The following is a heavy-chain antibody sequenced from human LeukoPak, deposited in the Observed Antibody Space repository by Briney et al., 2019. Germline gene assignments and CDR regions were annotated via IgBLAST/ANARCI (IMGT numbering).Heavy chain of an antibody. CDR3: ARIRFWGSYPHFYY. Sequence: SETLSLTCSVSGGSISSYYWSWIRHPPGKGLEWIGYIYYSGSTNYNPSLKSRVTISVDTSKNQFSLQLSSVTAADTAVYYCARIRFWGSYPHFYYWGQGTLVTVSS. CDR1: GGSISSYY. D-gene: IGHD3-16*02. V-gene: IGHV4-59*12. J-gene: IGHJ4*02. CDR2: IYYSGST.